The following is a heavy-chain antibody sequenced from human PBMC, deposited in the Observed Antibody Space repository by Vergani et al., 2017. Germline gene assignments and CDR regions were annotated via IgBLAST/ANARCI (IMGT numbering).Heavy chain of an antibody. CDR2: INPSGGST. J-gene: IGHJ4*02. D-gene: IGHD3-16*01. Sequence: QVQLVQSGAEVKKPGASVKVSCKASGYTFTSYYMHWVRQAPGQGLEWMGIINPSGGSTSYAQKFQGRVTRTRDTSTSTVYMELSSLRSEDTAVYYCARAATFRISVQSYYFDYWGQGTLVTVSS. CDR1: GYTFTSYY. V-gene: IGHV1-46*01. CDR3: ARAATFRISVQSYYFDY.